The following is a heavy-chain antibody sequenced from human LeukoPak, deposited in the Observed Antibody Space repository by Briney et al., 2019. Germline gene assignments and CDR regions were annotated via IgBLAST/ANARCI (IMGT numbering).Heavy chain of an antibody. CDR3: AREDSDYVTYNWFDP. V-gene: IGHV3-48*01. D-gene: IGHD3-16*01. CDR2: ISSSSSTI. Sequence: GGSLRLSCAASGFTFSSYSMNWVRQATGKGLEWVSYISSSSSTIYYADSVKGRFTISRDNAKNSLYLQMNSLRAEDTAVYYCAREDSDYVTYNWFDPWGQGTLVTVSS. CDR1: GFTFSSYS. J-gene: IGHJ5*02.